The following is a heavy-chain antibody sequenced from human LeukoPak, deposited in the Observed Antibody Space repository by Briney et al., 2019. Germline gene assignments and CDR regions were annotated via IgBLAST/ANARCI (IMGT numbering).Heavy chain of an antibody. CDR1: GGSISSYY. J-gene: IGHJ5*02. CDR2: TYYRSKWYN. V-gene: IGHV6-1*01. D-gene: IGHD6-19*01. Sequence: KPSETLSLTCTVSGGSISSYYWSWIRQSPSRGLEWLGRTYYRSKWYNDYAVSVKSRITINPDTSKNQFSLQLNSVTPEDTAVYYCAGGQWLVDNWFDPWGQGTLVTVSS. CDR3: AGGQWLVDNWFDP.